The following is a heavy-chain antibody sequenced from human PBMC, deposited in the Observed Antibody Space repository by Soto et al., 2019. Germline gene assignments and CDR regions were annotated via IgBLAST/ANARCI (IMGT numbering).Heavy chain of an antibody. D-gene: IGHD4-17*01. CDR1: GFTFSSYG. Sequence: QVQLVESGGGVVQPGRSLRLSCAASGFTFSSYGMHWVRQAPGKGLEWVAVISYDGSNKYYADSVKGRFTISSDNSKNMLCLQMSSLRAEDTAVYYCVKGWGYYGGQLGCVDYWGQGTLVTVSS. V-gene: IGHV3-30*18. J-gene: IGHJ4*02. CDR3: VKGWGYYGGQLGCVDY. CDR2: ISYDGSNK.